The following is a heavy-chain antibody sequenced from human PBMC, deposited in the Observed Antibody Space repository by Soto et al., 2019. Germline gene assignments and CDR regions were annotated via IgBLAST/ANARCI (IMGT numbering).Heavy chain of an antibody. CDR1: GFTFSSYS. CDR2: ISSSSSYI. Sequence: GSLRLSCAASGFTFSSYSMNWVRQAPGKGLEWVSSISSSSSYIYYADSVKGRFTISRDNAKNSLYLQMNSLRAEDTAVYYCARDSQPGWFDPWGQGTLVTVSS. V-gene: IGHV3-21*01. J-gene: IGHJ5*02. CDR3: ARDSQPGWFDP.